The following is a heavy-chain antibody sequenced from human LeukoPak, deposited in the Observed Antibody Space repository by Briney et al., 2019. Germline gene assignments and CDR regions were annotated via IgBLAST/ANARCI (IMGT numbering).Heavy chain of an antibody. D-gene: IGHD4-11*01. CDR2: IYYSGYT. V-gene: IGHV4-59*01. J-gene: IGHJ4*02. CDR1: GGSISTYY. Sequence: SETLSLTCTVSGGSISTYYWSWIRQPPGKGLEWIGYIYYSGYTNYNPSLKSRVTMSVDTSKNQFSLKLTSVTAADTAVYYCARGQELRGGWSYFDYWGQGTLVTVSS. CDR3: ARGQELRGGWSYFDY.